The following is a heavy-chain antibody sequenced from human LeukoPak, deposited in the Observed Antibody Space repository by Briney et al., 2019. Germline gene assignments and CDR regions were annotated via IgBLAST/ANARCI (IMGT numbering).Heavy chain of an antibody. V-gene: IGHV4-4*02. Sequence: SGTLSLTCAVSGGSISSSNWWSWVRQPPGKGLEWIGEIYHNGSTNYNPSLKSRVTISVDKSKNQFSLKLSSVTAADTAVYYCARVEEGYGSGRRENYYYYYMDVWGKGTTVTISS. D-gene: IGHD3-10*01. CDR3: ARVEEGYGSGRRENYYYYYMDV. J-gene: IGHJ6*03. CDR1: GGSISSSNW. CDR2: IYHNGST.